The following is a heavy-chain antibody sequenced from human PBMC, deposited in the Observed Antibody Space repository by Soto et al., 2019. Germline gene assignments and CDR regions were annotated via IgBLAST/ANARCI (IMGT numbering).Heavy chain of an antibody. CDR3: ARDGADYGDYTAFDY. CDR1: GFTFSSYS. Sequence: VGSLRLSCAASGFTFSSYSMNWVRQAPGKGLEWVSSISSSSSYIYYADSVKGRFTISRDNAKNSLYLQMNSLRAEDTAVYYCARDGADYGDYTAFDYWGQGTLVTVSS. J-gene: IGHJ4*02. D-gene: IGHD4-17*01. V-gene: IGHV3-21*01. CDR2: ISSSSSYI.